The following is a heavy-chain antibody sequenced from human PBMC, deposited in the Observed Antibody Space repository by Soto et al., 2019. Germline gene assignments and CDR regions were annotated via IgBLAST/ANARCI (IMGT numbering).Heavy chain of an antibody. J-gene: IGHJ4*02. Sequence: GESLKISCAASGFTFSSYAMSWVRQAPGKGLEWVSAISGSGGSTYYADSVKGRFTISRDNSKNTLYLQMNSLRAEDTAVYYCAKIGDKTQLLWFGEPLFDYWGQGTLVTVSS. CDR2: ISGSGGST. CDR1: GFTFSSYA. V-gene: IGHV3-23*01. CDR3: AKIGDKTQLLWFGEPLFDY. D-gene: IGHD3-10*01.